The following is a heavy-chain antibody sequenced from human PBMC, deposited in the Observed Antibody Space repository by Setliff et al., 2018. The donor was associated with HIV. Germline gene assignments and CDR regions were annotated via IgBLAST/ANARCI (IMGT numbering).Heavy chain of an antibody. J-gene: IGHJ5*02. CDR3: ARDRGTPDMCFDP. CDR1: ERTFTLRSFG. D-gene: IGHD3-16*01. CDR2: IWYDGSKK. Sequence: PGGSLRLSCAASERTFTLRSFGMHWIRQAPGKGLEWLALIWYDGSKKYYADSVEGRFTISRDNSKNTLFLEMNSLRPEDTAVYYCARDRGTPDMCFDPWGQGTLVTVSS. V-gene: IGHV3-30*02.